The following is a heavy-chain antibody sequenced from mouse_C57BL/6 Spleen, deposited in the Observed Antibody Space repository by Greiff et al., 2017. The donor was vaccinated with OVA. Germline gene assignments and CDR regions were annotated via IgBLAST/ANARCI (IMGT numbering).Heavy chain of an antibody. V-gene: IGHV5-9-1*02. CDR3: TRERDYWYFDV. Sequence: EVNVVESGEGLVKPGGSLKLSCAASGFTFSSYAMSWVRQTPEKRLEWVAYISSGGDYIYYADTVKGRFTISRDNARNTLYLQMSSLKSEDTAMYYCTRERDYWYFDVWGTGTTVTVSS. CDR2: ISSGGDYI. J-gene: IGHJ1*03. CDR1: GFTFSSYA.